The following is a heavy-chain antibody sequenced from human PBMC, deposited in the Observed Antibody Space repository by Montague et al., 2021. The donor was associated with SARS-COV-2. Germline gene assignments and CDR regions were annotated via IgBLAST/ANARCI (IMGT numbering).Heavy chain of an antibody. J-gene: IGHJ4*02. CDR2: IWYDGSNK. V-gene: IGHV3-33*08. CDR1: GFTFSGYG. CDR3: ARGRQDSSSWYGSYFDY. D-gene: IGHD6-13*01. Sequence: SLRLSCAASGFTFSGYGMHWVRQAPGKGLEWVAVIWYDGSNKYYADSVKGRFTISRDNSKNTLYLQMNSLRAEDTAVYYCARGRQDSSSWYGSYFDYWGQGTLVTVSS.